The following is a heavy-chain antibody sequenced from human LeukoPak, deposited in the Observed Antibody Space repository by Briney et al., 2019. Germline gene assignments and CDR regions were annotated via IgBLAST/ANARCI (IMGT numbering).Heavy chain of an antibody. CDR1: GFTFSSYE. D-gene: IGHD2-2*01. V-gene: IGHV3-48*03. CDR3: ARACCSSTSCYSSDY. J-gene: IGHJ4*02. CDR2: ISSSGSTI. Sequence: PGGSLRLSCAASGFTFSSYEMNWVRQAPGKGLEWVSYISSSGSTIYYADSVKGRPTISRDNAKTSLYLQMNSLRAEDTAVYYCARACCSSTSCYSSDYWGQGTLVTVSS.